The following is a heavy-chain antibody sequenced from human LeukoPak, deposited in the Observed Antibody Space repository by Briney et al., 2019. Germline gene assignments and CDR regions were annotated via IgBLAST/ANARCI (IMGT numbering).Heavy chain of an antibody. CDR3: ARGGTDDYQIYFRH. CDR1: GGTFSSYA. Sequence: ASVKFSCKASGGTFSSYAISWVRQAPGQGLEWMGRIIPILDIANYAQKFQGRVTITADKSTSTAYMELSSLKSEDTAVYYCARGGTDDYQIYFRHWGQGTLVTVSS. D-gene: IGHD4-11*01. J-gene: IGHJ1*01. CDR2: IIPILDIA. V-gene: IGHV1-69*04.